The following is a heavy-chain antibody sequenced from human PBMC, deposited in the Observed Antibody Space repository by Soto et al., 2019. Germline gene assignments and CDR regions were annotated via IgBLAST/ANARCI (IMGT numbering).Heavy chain of an antibody. CDR3: ARATSSSSKYYYYYGMDV. V-gene: IGHV5-51*01. D-gene: IGHD6-6*01. CDR1: GYSFTSYW. Sequence: LKISCKGSGYSFTSYWIGWVRQMPGKGLEWMGIIYPSDSDTRYSPSFQGQVTISADKSISTAYLQWSSLKASDTAMYYCARATSSSSKYYYYYGMDVWGQGTTVTVSS. J-gene: IGHJ6*02. CDR2: IYPSDSDT.